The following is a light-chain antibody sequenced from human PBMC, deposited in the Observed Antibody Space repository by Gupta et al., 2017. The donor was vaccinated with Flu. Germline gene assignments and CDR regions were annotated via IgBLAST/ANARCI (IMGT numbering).Light chain of an antibody. CDR1: QSISTN. CDR2: RAS. CDR3: QQYNDWPRAT. J-gene: IGKJ5*01. Sequence: EIVMTQSPATLSVSPGERATLSCRASQSISTNLAWYQQKPGQAPRLLISRASTRPTGIPARFSGGGSGTEFTLTISSLQSEDFAVYYCQQYNDWPRATFGQGTRLEI. V-gene: IGKV3-15*01.